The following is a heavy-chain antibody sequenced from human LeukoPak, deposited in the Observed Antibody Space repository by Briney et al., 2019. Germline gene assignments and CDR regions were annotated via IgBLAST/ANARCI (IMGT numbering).Heavy chain of an antibody. Sequence: SETLSLTCAVYGGSFSGYYWSWIRQPPGKGLEWIGEINHSGSTNYNPFLKSRVTISVDTSKNQFSVNLSSVTAADTAVYYCASLSSGWYYFDYWGQGTLVTVSS. J-gene: IGHJ4*02. V-gene: IGHV4-34*01. CDR2: INHSGST. D-gene: IGHD6-19*01. CDR3: ASLSSGWYYFDY. CDR1: GGSFSGYY.